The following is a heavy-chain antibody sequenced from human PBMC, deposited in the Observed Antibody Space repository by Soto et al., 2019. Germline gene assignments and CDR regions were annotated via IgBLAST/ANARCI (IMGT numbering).Heavy chain of an antibody. CDR1: DDSFRGAEYY. Sequence: ETLSLSCTVSDDSFRGAEYYWSWIRQPLGKGPEWIGYTYYNGDTKYNPALRSRVTMSEDTSKNQFSLRLSSVTAADTAVYFCARGPAYIDGWRTFDLWGRGILVPVSS. CDR3: ARGPAYIDGWRTFDL. CDR2: TYYNGDT. D-gene: IGHD6-19*01. V-gene: IGHV4-61*08. J-gene: IGHJ4*02.